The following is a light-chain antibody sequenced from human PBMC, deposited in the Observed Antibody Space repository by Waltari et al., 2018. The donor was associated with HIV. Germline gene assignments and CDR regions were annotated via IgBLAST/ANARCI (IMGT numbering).Light chain of an antibody. V-gene: IGLV4-69*01. CDR3: QTWGTGINWV. CDR1: GGHSSYA. CDR2: LNSDGSH. J-gene: IGLJ3*02. Sequence: QLVLPQSPSASAPLGASVKLTCTLSGGHSSYAIAWHQQQPEKGPRYLMKLNSDGSHKKGDGIPDRFSGSSSGAERYLTISSLQSEDEADYYCQTWGTGINWVFGGGTKLTVL.